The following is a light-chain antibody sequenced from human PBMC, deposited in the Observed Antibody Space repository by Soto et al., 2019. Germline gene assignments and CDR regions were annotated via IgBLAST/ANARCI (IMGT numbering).Light chain of an antibody. J-gene: IGKJ2*01. CDR2: GGS. V-gene: IGKV3D-15*01. Sequence: EIVMTQSPVTLSVSPGERATLSCRASQTVDSNLAWYQQKPGQAPRLLIFGGSTRATGIPPRFSGSGSGTDFTLTISSLQSEDFAVYYCQQYNNWPPYTFGQGTKVDIK. CDR1: QTVDSN. CDR3: QQYNNWPPYT.